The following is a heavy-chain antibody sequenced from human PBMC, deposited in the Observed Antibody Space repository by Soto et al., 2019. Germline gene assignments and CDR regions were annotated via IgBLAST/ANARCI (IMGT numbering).Heavy chain of an antibody. Sequence: ASVKVSCKASGYTFTSYDINWVRQATGQGLEWMGWMNPNSGNTGYAQKFQGRVTMTRNTSISTAYMELSSLRSEDTAVYYCASNKDEGYDPYYYYMDVWGKGTTVTVSS. V-gene: IGHV1-8*01. CDR3: ASNKDEGYDPYYYYMDV. J-gene: IGHJ6*03. CDR1: GYTFTSYD. CDR2: MNPNSGNT. D-gene: IGHD5-12*01.